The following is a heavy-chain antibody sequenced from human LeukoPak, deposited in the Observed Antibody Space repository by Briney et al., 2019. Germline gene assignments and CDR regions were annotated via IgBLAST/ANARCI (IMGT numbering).Heavy chain of an antibody. CDR2: INPNSGGT. J-gene: IGHJ4*02. D-gene: IGHD3-3*01. Sequence: GASVKVSCKASGYTFTGYYMHWVRQAPGQGLEWMGRINPNSGGTNYAQKFQGRVTMTRDTSISTAYMELSRLRSDDTAVYYCARDEITIFGPTYRPVDYWGQGTLVTVSS. CDR3: ARDEITIFGPTYRPVDY. V-gene: IGHV1-2*06. CDR1: GYTFTGYY.